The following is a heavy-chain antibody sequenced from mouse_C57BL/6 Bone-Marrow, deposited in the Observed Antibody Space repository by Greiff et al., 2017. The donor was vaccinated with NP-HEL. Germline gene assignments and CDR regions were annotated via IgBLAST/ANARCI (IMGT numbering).Heavy chain of an antibody. J-gene: IGHJ3*01. CDR1: GFNINDDY. V-gene: IGHV14-4*01. D-gene: IGHD2-4*01. CDR3: TTGMSDYDGAWFAY. CDR2: IDPENGDT. Sequence: VQLKQSGAELVRPGASVKLSCTASGFNINDDYMHWVKQRPEQGLEWIGWIDPENGDTDYASKFQGKATITADTSSNTAYLQLRSLTSEDTAVYYCTTGMSDYDGAWFAYWGQGTRVTVSA.